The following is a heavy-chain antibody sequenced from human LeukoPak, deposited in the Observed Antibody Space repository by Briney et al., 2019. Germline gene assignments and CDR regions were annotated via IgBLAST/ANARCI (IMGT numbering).Heavy chain of an antibody. V-gene: IGHV6-1*01. Sequence: SQTLSLTCAISGDSVSSNSAAWNWIRQSPSRGLEWLGRTYYSSKWYNDYAVSVKSRITINPDTSKNQFSLPLNSVTPEDTAVYYCARGSGNWNRYNWFDPWGQGTLVTVSS. CDR2: TYYSSKWYN. J-gene: IGHJ5*02. CDR3: ARGSGNWNRYNWFDP. D-gene: IGHD1/OR15-1a*01. CDR1: GDSVSSNSAA.